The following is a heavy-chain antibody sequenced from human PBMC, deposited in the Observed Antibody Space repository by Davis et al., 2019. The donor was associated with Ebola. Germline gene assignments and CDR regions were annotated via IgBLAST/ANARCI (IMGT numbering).Heavy chain of an antibody. CDR3: ARGGILYGDQNYHYYYGMDV. Sequence: AASVKVSCKASGYTFTGYYMHLVRPAPGHGLEWMGWINPNSGSTRYAQKFQGRVTMTRDTSTSTVYMELSSLRSEDTAVYYCARGGILYGDQNYHYYYGMDVWGQGTTVTVSS. V-gene: IGHV1-46*01. J-gene: IGHJ6*02. CDR2: INPNSGST. CDR1: GYTFTGYY. D-gene: IGHD4-17*01.